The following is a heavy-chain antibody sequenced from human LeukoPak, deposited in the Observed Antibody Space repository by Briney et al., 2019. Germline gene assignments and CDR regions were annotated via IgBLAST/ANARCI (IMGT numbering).Heavy chain of an antibody. V-gene: IGHV1-46*01. CDR2: INHSGGST. CDR1: GYTFTSYY. J-gene: IGHJ4*02. CDR3: ARDRLDHYYGSGSPNYYFDY. D-gene: IGHD3-10*01. Sequence: ASVKVSCKASGYTFTSYYMHWVRQAPGQGLEWMGIINHSGGSTSYAQKFQGRVTMTRDTSTSTVYMELSSLRSEDTAVYYCARDRLDHYYGSGSPNYYFDYWGQGTLVTVSS.